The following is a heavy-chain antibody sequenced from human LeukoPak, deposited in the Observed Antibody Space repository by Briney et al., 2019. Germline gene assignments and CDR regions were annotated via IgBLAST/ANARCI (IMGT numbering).Heavy chain of an antibody. CDR1: GGSISSYY. V-gene: IGHV4-59*08. CDR3: ARLRNYGSGNYYNGF. D-gene: IGHD3-10*01. Sequence: PSETLSLTCTVSGGSISSYYWSWIRQPPGKGLEWIGYIYYSGSANYNASLKSRVTISVDTSKNQFSLKLSSVTAADTAVYYCARLRNYGSGNYYNGFWGQGALVTVSS. CDR2: IYYSGSA. J-gene: IGHJ4*02.